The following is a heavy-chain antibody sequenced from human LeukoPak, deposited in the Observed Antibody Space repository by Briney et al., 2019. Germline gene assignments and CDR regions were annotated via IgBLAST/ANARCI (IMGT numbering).Heavy chain of an antibody. CDR2: INHSGST. V-gene: IGHV4-34*01. CDR3: ARGPRRITMIVVVKAFDI. J-gene: IGHJ3*02. D-gene: IGHD3-22*01. CDR1: GGSFSGYY. Sequence: SETLSLTCAVYGGSFSGYYWSWIRQPPGKGLGWIGEINHSGSTSYNPSLKSRVTISVDTSKNQFSLKLSSVTAADTAVYYCARGPRRITMIVVVKAFDIWGQGTMVTVSS.